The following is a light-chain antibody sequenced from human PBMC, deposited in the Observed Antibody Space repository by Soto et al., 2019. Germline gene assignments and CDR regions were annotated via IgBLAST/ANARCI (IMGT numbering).Light chain of an antibody. V-gene: IGKV3-20*01. CDR1: QSVSSSY. Sequence: EIVLTQSPGTLSLSPGERATLSCRASQSVSSSYLVWYQQKPGQAPRLLIYGASSRATGIPDRFSGSGSGTDFTLNISRLEPEDVAVYYCQQYGSSPITFGQGTRLEIK. CDR3: QQYGSSPIT. CDR2: GAS. J-gene: IGKJ5*01.